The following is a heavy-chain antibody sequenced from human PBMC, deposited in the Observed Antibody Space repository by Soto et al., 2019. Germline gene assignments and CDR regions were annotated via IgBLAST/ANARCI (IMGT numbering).Heavy chain of an antibody. CDR3: ARGYCSSTSRYLFDY. J-gene: IGHJ4*02. CDR2: ISAYNGNT. Sequence: GASVKVSCKASGYTFTSYGISWVRQAPGQGLEWMGWISAYNGNTNYAQKLQGRVTMTTDTSTSTAYMELRSLRSDDTAVYYCARGYCSSTSRYLFDYWGQGTLVIVSS. D-gene: IGHD2-2*01. V-gene: IGHV1-18*01. CDR1: GYTFTSYG.